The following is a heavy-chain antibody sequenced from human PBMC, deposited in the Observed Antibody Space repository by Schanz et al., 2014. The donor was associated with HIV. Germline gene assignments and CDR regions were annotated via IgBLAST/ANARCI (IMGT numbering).Heavy chain of an antibody. Sequence: QVQLVQSGAEVKKPGASVKVSCKASGYTFTNYGISWVRQAPGQGLEWMGWISAYTGYTNYAQKFQDRVTITADESTEMAYLELRSLRSEDTAVYYCARGARYGMDVWGQGTTVTVSS. CDR3: ARGARYGMDV. V-gene: IGHV1-18*01. CDR2: ISAYTGYT. CDR1: GYTFTNYG. J-gene: IGHJ6*02.